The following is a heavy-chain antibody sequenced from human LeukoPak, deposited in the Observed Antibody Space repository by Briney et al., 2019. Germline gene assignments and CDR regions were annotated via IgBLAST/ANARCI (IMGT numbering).Heavy chain of an antibody. CDR3: ARITRYSSSWYEGNWFDP. D-gene: IGHD6-13*01. V-gene: IGHV3-23*01. Sequence: GGSLRLSCAASGFTFSSYAMSWVRQAPGKGLEWVSAIRGSGGSTYYADSVKGRFTISRDNSKNTLYLQMNSLRAEDTAVYYCARITRYSSSWYEGNWFDPWGQGTLVTVSS. J-gene: IGHJ5*02. CDR1: GFTFSSYA. CDR2: IRGSGGST.